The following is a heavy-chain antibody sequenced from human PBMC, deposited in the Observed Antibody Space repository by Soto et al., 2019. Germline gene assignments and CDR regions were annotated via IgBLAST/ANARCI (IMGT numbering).Heavy chain of an antibody. D-gene: IGHD3-3*01. V-gene: IGHV1-18*01. Sequence: GASVKVSCKASGYTLTSYGISWVRQAPGQGLEWMGWISAYNGNTNYAQKLQGRVTMTTDTSTSTAYMELRSLRSDDTAVYYCARVIKYDFWSGSGWFDPWGQGTLVT. CDR2: ISAYNGNT. CDR3: ARVIKYDFWSGSGWFDP. CDR1: GYTLTSYG. J-gene: IGHJ5*02.